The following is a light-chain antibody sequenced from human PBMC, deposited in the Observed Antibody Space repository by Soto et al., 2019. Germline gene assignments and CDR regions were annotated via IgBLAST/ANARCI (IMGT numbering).Light chain of an antibody. CDR1: SNDIGLYNY. CDR3: ASYARGSTLVV. J-gene: IGLJ2*01. CDR2: VVS. V-gene: IGLV2-14*01. Sequence: QSVLAQPASVSGSPGQSITISCTGTSNDIGLYNYVSWYQQHPGKAPKLIIYVVSSRPSGISNRFSASKSGNTASLTISGLQAEDEADYYCASYARGSTLVVFGRGTKLTVL.